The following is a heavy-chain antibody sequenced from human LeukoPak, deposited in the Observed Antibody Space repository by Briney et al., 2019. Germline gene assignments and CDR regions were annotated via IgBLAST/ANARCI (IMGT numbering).Heavy chain of an antibody. CDR1: GYIFTSYW. J-gene: IGHJ3*02. CDR3: AGRITIFGVAGDAFDI. V-gene: IGHV5-51*01. CDR2: IYPGDSDT. Sequence: GESLKISCKGSGYIFTSYWIGWVRQMPGKGLEWMGIIYPGDSDTRYSPSFQGQVTISADKSISTAYLQWSSLKASDTAMYYCAGRITIFGVAGDAFDIWGQGTMVTVSS. D-gene: IGHD3-3*01.